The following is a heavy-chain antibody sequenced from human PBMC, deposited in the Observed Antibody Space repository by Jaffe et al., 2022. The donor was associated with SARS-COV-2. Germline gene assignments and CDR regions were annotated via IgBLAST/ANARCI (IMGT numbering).Heavy chain of an antibody. CDR3: AKNGDYSWFDP. CDR1: GFTFSSYA. J-gene: IGHJ5*02. Sequence: EVQLVESGGGLIQPGGSLRLSCVASGFTFSSYAMAWVRQAPGKGLEWVSSISNRGSDTYYADSDSVKGRFTISRDNSKNTLYLQMNSLRAEDTAIYYCAKNGDYSWFDPWGQGTPVTVSS. D-gene: IGHD2-21*02. CDR2: ISNRGSDT. V-gene: IGHV3-23*04.